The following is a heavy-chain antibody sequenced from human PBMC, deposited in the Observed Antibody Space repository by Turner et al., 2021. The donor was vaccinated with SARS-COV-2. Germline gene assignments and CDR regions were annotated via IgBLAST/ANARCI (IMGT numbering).Heavy chain of an antibody. D-gene: IGHD3-10*01. V-gene: IGHV1-46*01. CDR3: ARDKLLWFGELLATRPAYYYGMDV. J-gene: IGHJ6*02. CDR2: SNPSGGTT. CDR1: GYIFPPHY. Sequence: HVPLVLSGSEVKTPGASVRVSCKASGYIFPPHYFHWARQAPGQGLEWMGTSNPSGGTTSYAQKFQGRVNMTRDTSTSTVYMELSSLRSEDKAVYFCARDKLLWFGELLATRPAYYYGMDVWGQGTTVTVSS.